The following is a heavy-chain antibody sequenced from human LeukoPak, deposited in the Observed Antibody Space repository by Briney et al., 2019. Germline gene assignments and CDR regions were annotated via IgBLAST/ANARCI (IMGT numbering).Heavy chain of an antibody. CDR1: GFTFSTYW. Sequence: GGSLRLSCAASGFTFSTYWLWWVRQVPGKGLVWVSRINSDGSTTNYADSVKGRFTISRDNAENTLYLQMNSLSAEDTAVYYCKRDGAVGEPFDYWGQGALVTVSA. D-gene: IGHD3-10*01. V-gene: IGHV3-74*01. J-gene: IGHJ4*02. CDR2: INSDGSTT. CDR3: KRDGAVGEPFDY.